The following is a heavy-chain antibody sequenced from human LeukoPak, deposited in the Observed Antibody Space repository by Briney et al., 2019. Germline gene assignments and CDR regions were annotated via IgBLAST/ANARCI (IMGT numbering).Heavy chain of an antibody. J-gene: IGHJ4*02. V-gene: IGHV3-30*02. CDR2: IRYDGSNH. D-gene: IGHD7-27*01. CDR3: AKDLAWGFDY. CDR1: GFTFSGYG. Sequence: PGGSLRPSCAASGFTFSGYGMHWVRQAPGKGLEWVTFIRYDGSNHNYADSVKGRFTISRDNFKNTLYLQMNSLRPEDTVLYYCAKDLAWGFDYWGQGTLVTVSS.